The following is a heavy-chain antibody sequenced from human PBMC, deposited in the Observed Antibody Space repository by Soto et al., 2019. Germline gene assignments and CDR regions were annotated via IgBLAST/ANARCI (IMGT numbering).Heavy chain of an antibody. CDR2: ISSSGSNI. CDR1: GFTFSSYE. D-gene: IGHD3-10*01. V-gene: IGHV3-48*03. CDR3: ATRSGGGGAFDF. Sequence: EVQLVESGGGLVQPGGSLRLSCAASGFTFSSYEMNWVRQAPGKGLEWVSYISSSGSNIYYADSVQGRFTISRDNAKNSLYLQMNSRRAEDTAVYYCATRSGGGGAFDFWGQGTMVTVSS. J-gene: IGHJ3*01.